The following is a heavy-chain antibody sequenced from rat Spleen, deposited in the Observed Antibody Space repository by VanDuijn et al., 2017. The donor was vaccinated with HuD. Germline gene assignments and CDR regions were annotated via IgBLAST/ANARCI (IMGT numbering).Heavy chain of an antibody. J-gene: IGHJ2*01. CDR1: GFTFSDYN. CDR3: ATDYYRY. V-gene: IGHV5-7*01. CDR2: ISPSGTTT. Sequence: EVQLVESGGGLVQPGRSLKLSCAASGFTFSDYNMAWVRQAPKKGLEWVTSISPSGTTTYYRDSVKGRFTISRDNARSTLYLQMDSLRSEDTATYYCATDYYRYWGQGVMVTVSS.